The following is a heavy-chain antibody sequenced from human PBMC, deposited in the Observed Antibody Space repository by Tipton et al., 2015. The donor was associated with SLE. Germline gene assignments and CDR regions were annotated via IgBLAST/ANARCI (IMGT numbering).Heavy chain of an antibody. CDR1: GGSFSGYY. CDR3: ARSYGEGDFDY. D-gene: IGHD4-17*01. Sequence: TLSLTCAVYGGSFSGYYWSWIRQPPGKGLEWIGEINHSGSTNYNPSLKGRVTISVDTSKNQFSLKLSSVTAADTAVYYCARSYGEGDFDYWGQGTLVTVSS. J-gene: IGHJ4*02. V-gene: IGHV4-34*01. CDR2: INHSGST.